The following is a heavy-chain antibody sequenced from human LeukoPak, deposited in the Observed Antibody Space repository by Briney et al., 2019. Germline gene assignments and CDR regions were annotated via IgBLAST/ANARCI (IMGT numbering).Heavy chain of an antibody. CDR2: IIPIFGTA. J-gene: IGHJ4*02. V-gene: IGHV1-69*01. CDR3: ARESGSYFPSTFDY. Sequence: ASVKVSCTDSRGTFSSYAISWVRQAPVQGREWMEGIIPIFGTANYAQKFQGRVTITADESTSTAYMELSSLRSEDTDVYYCARESGSYFPSTFDYWGQGTLVTVSS. CDR1: RGTFSSYA. D-gene: IGHD1-26*01.